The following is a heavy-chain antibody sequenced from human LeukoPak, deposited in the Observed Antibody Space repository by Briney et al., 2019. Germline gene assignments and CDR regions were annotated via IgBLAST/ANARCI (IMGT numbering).Heavy chain of an antibody. CDR1: GFTVSSNY. D-gene: IGHD2-2*01. J-gene: IGHJ6*02. Sequence: PGGSLRLSCAASGFTVSSNYMSWVRQAPGKGLEWVSVIYSGGSTYYADSVKGRFTISRDNSKNTLYLQMNSLRAEDTAVYYCAKGGICSSTSCPYYYYGVDVWGQGTTVTVSS. CDR3: AKGGICSSTSCPYYYYGVDV. CDR2: IYSGGST. V-gene: IGHV3-53*01.